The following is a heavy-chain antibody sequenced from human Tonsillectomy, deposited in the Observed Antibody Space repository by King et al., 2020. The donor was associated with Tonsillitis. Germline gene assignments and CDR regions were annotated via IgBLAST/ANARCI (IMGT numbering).Heavy chain of an antibody. CDR3: ARVGAYSSGSYLVY. CDR2: INPNNGGT. J-gene: IGHJ4*02. CDR1: GYTFTGYY. D-gene: IGHD3-10*01. Sequence: QLVQSGAEVKKPGASVKVSCKASGYTFTGYYIHWVRQAPGQGLEWMGWINPNNGGTNYAQSFQGRVTMTRDTSISTAYMDLSRLRSDDTAVYYCARVGAYSSGSYLVYWGQGTLVTVSS. V-gene: IGHV1-2*02.